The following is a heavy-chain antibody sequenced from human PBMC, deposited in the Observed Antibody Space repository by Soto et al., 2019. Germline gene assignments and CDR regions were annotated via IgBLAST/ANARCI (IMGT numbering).Heavy chain of an antibody. D-gene: IGHD2-21*01. V-gene: IGHV3-30*18. J-gene: IGHJ6*02. CDR2: ISYDGTNK. CDR3: AKDLKSYGEYDYYCYSMYV. CDR1: GFTFSTYG. Sequence: QVQLVESGGGEVQPGRSLTISCAASGFTFSTYGMHWVRQTPGKGLEWVAVISYDGTNKFYSDSVKGRFTTSSDNFINPLTRQMKGLRAEDTAGYSCAKDLKSYGEYDYYCYSMYVWGLGTRVTVSS.